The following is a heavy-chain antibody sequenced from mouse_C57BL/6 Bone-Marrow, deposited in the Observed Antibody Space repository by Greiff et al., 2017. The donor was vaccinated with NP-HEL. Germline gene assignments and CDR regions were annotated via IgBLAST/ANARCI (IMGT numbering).Heavy chain of an antibody. D-gene: IGHD2-5*01. CDR2: INPNNGGT. CDR3: AKSYYSNYERNYYAMDY. V-gene: IGHV1-18*01. J-gene: IGHJ4*01. CDR1: GYTFTDYN. Sequence: SGPELVKPGASVKIPCKASGYTFTDYNMDWVKQSHGKSLEWIGDINPNNGGTIYNQKFKGKATLTVDKSSSTAYMELRSLTSEDTAVYYCAKSYYSNYERNYYAMDYWGQGTSVTVSS.